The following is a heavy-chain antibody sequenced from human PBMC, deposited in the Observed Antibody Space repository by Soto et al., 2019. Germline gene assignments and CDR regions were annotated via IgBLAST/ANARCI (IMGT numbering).Heavy chain of an antibody. CDR2: INPSSGNT. D-gene: IGHD3-22*01. CDR3: ARDLYDSSGPLDFDY. Sequence: ASVKVSCKASGYSFSSYGVSWVRQAPGQGLEWIGWINPSSGNTSNAQKFQGRVTMTRDTSTSTVYMELSSLRSEDTAVYYCARDLYDSSGPLDFDYWGQGTLVTVSS. J-gene: IGHJ4*02. V-gene: IGHV1-46*01. CDR1: GYSFSSYG.